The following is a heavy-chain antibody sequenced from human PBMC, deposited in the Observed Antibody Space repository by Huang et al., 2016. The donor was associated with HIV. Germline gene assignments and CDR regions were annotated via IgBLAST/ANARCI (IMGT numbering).Heavy chain of an antibody. Sequence: QVQLVESGGGVVQPGRYLRLSCAAFGFIFSNYGMHWVRPAPGRGLECVALISYDGSNKYYTDSVKGRFSISRDNSKNPLYLQMNSLRAEDTAVYYCALKGDSSGWEYFRHWGQGTLVTVSS. V-gene: IGHV3-30*03. D-gene: IGHD6-19*01. CDR1: GFIFSNYG. J-gene: IGHJ1*01. CDR3: ALKGDSSGWEYFRH. CDR2: ISYDGSNK.